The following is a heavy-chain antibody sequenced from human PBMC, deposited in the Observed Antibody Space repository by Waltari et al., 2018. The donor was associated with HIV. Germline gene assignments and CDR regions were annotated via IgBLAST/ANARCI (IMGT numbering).Heavy chain of an antibody. CDR2: IKSDGSST. CDR3: ASLYNYVWGSPPPFDY. D-gene: IGHD3-16*01. V-gene: IGHV3-74*01. J-gene: IGHJ4*02. Sequence: EVRLVESGGGLVQPGGSMRLSCAASGFTFSSYWMHWVRQAPGKGLVRLARIKSDGSSTDYADSVKGRFTISRHNAKNTVYLQMISLRAEDTALYYCASLYNYVWGSPPPFDYGGQGTLVTVSS. CDR1: GFTFSSYW.